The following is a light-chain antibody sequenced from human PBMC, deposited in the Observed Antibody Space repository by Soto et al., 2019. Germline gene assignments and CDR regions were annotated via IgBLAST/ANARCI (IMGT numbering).Light chain of an antibody. CDR1: QNIRSW. V-gene: IGKV1-5*03. Sequence: DIQMTQSPSTLSASVGDRVTITCRASQNIRSWLAWYQQKPGKAPELLIYSASGLESGVPSRCSGSGSGTEFTLTISSLQPDDFATYYCQEYNGNSGLTFGGGTKVEIK. CDR2: SAS. CDR3: QEYNGNSGLT. J-gene: IGKJ4*01.